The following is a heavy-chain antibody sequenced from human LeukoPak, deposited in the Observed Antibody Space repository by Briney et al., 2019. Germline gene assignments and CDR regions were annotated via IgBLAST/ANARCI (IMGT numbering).Heavy chain of an antibody. CDR3: AKGPVDTAMGNYYYYYMDV. J-gene: IGHJ6*03. CDR2: ISWNSGSI. V-gene: IGHV3-9*01. Sequence: GGSLRLSCAASGFTFDDYAMHWVRQAPGKGLEWVSGISWNSGSIGYADSVKGRFTISRDNAKNSLYLQMNSLRAEDTALYYCAKGPVDTAMGNYYYYYMDVWGKGTTVTVSS. D-gene: IGHD5-18*01. CDR1: GFTFDDYA.